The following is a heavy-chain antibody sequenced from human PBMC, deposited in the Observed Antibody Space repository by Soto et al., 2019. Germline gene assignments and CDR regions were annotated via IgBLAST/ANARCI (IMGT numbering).Heavy chain of an antibody. V-gene: IGHV3-53*01. D-gene: IGHD2-2*01. Sequence: EVHLVESGGGLIQPGGSLRVSCEISGFTVSSGYFSWVRQAPGKGLEWVSVIYIGGTTYYADSVTGRCTISRDNLKNTLYLQVNSLRAEDTAAYYCAKSSSWPTWFDTWGQGTLVTVSS. CDR1: GFTVSSGY. CDR3: AKSSSWPTWFDT. J-gene: IGHJ5*02. CDR2: IYIGGTT.